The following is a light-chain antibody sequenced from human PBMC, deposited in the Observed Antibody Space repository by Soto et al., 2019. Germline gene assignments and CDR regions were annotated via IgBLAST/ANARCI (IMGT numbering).Light chain of an antibody. V-gene: IGLV2-11*01. J-gene: IGLJ1*01. CDR3: CSYAGDYTFYV. Sequence: QSALTQPRSVSGSPGQSVTTSCTGTSSGVGDYNYVSWFQQHPGKAPKLIIHDITERPSEVPARFSASKSGNTASLTISGLQAEDEADYYCCSYAGDYTFYVFGTGTKVTVL. CDR1: SSGVGDYNY. CDR2: DIT.